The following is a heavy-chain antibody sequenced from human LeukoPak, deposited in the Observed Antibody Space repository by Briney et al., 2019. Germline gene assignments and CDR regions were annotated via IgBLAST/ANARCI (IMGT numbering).Heavy chain of an antibody. CDR3: ADGPPEPGDFWSGRGPSYYYYYMDV. D-gene: IGHD3-3*01. CDR2: ISGSGGST. J-gene: IGHJ6*03. CDR1: GFTFSSYA. V-gene: IGHV3-23*01. Sequence: GGSLRLSCAASGFTFSSYAMSWVRQAPGKGLEWVSAISGSGGSTYYADSVKGRFTISRDNSKNTLYLQMNSLRAEDTAVYYCADGPPEPGDFWSGRGPSYYYYYMDVWGKGTTVTVSS.